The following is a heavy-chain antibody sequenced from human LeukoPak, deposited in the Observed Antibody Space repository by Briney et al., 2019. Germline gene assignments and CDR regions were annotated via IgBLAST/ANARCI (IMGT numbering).Heavy chain of an antibody. CDR2: ISGYTGNT. CDR3: VRDRPYYYDDSGYYYDSGKGPYYYYYGLDV. Sequence: ASVKVCCKASGYTFPSFGISCVRQAPGQWLEWMGWISGYTGNTKYAHMVHGRVSMTTDTSTSTAYTELRSLRSGDTAVYYCVRDRPYYYDDSGYYYDSGKGPYYYYYGLDVWGRGTTVTVSS. D-gene: IGHD3-22*01. CDR1: GYTFPSFG. V-gene: IGHV1-18*01. J-gene: IGHJ6*02.